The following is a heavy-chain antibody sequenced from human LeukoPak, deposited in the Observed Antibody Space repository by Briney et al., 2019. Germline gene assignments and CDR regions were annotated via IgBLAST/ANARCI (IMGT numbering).Heavy chain of an antibody. CDR3: AKDSESSGSYFLDAFDI. CDR1: GFTFDDYA. Sequence: PGGSLRLSCAASGFTFDDYAMHWVRQAPGKGLEWVAVIWYDGSNKYYADSVKGRFTISRDNSKNTLYLQMNSLRAEDTAVYYCAKDSESSGSYFLDAFDIWGQGTMVTVSS. V-gene: IGHV3-33*06. J-gene: IGHJ3*02. CDR2: IWYDGSNK. D-gene: IGHD1-26*01.